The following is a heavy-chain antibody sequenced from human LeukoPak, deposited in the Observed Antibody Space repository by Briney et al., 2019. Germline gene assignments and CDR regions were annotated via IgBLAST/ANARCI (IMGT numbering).Heavy chain of an antibody. CDR3: ARRRAMVRGRGGAFDI. V-gene: IGHV4-59*08. J-gene: IGHJ3*02. CDR2: IYYSGSI. CDR1: GGSISSYY. Sequence: SETLSLTCTVSGGSISSYYWSWIRQPPGKGLEWIGYIYYSGSINYNPSLKSRVTISVDTSKNQFSLKLSSVTAADTAVYYCARRRAMVRGRGGAFDIWGQGTMVTVSS. D-gene: IGHD3-10*01.